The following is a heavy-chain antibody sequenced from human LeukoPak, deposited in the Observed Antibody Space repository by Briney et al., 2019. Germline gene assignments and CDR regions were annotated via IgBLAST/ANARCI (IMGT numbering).Heavy chain of an antibody. Sequence: SVKVSCKASTGTFCIYSIRWAPQAPGQGLEWMGRITPLSATPSQSQWIQGRVTITADISTNTVFLDLSSLRSEDTALYFCAGDPPGIAVCFDYWGQGTLVTVSS. D-gene: IGHD1-26*01. CDR3: AGDPPGIAVCFDY. V-gene: IGHV1-69*06. J-gene: IGHJ4*02. CDR2: ITPLSATP. CDR1: TGTFCIYS.